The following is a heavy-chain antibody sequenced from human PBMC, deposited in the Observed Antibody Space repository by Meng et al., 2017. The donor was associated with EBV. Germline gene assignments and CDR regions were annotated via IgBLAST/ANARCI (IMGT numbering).Heavy chain of an antibody. J-gene: IGHJ4*02. CDR3: ARGYRGSSWYLGY. D-gene: IGHD6-13*01. Sequence: VQLGQSRCEVKKPGSSVKVSGKASGGNFSSYAISWVRQAAGQGLEWMGGIIPIFGTANYAQKFQGRVTITADESTSTAYMELSSLRSEDTAVYYCARGYRGSSWYLGYWGQGTLVTVSS. V-gene: IGHV1-69*01. CDR2: IIPIFGTA. CDR1: GGNFSSYA.